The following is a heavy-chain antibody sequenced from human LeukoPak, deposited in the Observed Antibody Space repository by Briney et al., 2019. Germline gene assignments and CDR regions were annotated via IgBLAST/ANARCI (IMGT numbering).Heavy chain of an antibody. D-gene: IGHD3-22*01. V-gene: IGHV1-69*13. CDR1: GGTFSSYA. Sequence: GASVKVSCKASGGTFSSYAISWVRQAPGQGLEWMGGIIPIFGTANYAQKFQGRVTITADESTSTAYMELSSLRSEDTAVYYCARESRLLGDSSGSPHFQHWGQGTLVTVSS. J-gene: IGHJ1*01. CDR3: ARESRLLGDSSGSPHFQH. CDR2: IIPIFGTA.